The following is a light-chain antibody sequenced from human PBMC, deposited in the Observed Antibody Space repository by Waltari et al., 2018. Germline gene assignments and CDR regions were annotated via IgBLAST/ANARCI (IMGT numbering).Light chain of an antibody. CDR1: QNVEDW. J-gene: IGKJ3*01. CDR3: QQYSSWSIFT. Sequence: DIQMTQSPSILSASIGDRVIITCRASQNVEDWLAWFQQKPGKAPKLLISKASDLQSGVPSRLSGSRSGTEFTLTISCLQSDDFATYYCQQYSSWSIFTFGPGTKVDVK. CDR2: KAS. V-gene: IGKV1-5*03.